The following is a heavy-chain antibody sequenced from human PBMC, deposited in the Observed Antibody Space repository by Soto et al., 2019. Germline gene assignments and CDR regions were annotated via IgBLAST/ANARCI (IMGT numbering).Heavy chain of an antibody. CDR2: IHPHSGAT. CDR1: GYTFTGNY. D-gene: IGHD2-8*01. Sequence: QVQLVQSGAEVKKPGASVKVSCEATGYTFTGNYLHWVRQAPGQGLEWMGWIHPHSGATKYAQKSQGWVTMTRDTSSSTAYLVLSSLKSNDTAVYYCVREGVGPTYGWFDNWGQGTLVTVSS. J-gene: IGHJ5*02. CDR3: VREGVGPTYGWFDN. V-gene: IGHV1-2*04.